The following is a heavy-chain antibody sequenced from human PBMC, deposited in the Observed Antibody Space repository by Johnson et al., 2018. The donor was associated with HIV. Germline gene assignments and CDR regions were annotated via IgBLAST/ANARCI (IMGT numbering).Heavy chain of an antibody. J-gene: IGHJ3*02. Sequence: VQLVESGGGLLQPGGSLRLSCAASGFTFSSYWMHWVRQAPGKGLVWVSHINSDGSSTDYADSVKGRFTISRDSAKSTLYLQMNSLRAEDTAVYYCAKDIEPYDSGSLCAFDIWGQGTMVTVSS. CDR1: GFTFSSYW. CDR3: AKDIEPYDSGSLCAFDI. V-gene: IGHV3-74*01. D-gene: IGHD3-10*01. CDR2: INSDGSST.